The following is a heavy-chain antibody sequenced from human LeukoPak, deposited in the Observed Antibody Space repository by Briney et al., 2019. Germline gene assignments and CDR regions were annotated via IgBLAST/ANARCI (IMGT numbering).Heavy chain of an antibody. CDR2: IYYSGSA. CDR3: ARVMARGWELSHSAFDI. V-gene: IGHV4-39*01. J-gene: IGHJ3*02. D-gene: IGHD1-26*01. Sequence: SETLSLTCTVSGGSISSASSYWGWIRQPPGKGLQWIGSIYYSGSAFYTPSLKSRVTISVDTSKNQSSLKLTSVTAADTAIYFCARVMARGWELSHSAFDIWGQGTLVTVSS. CDR1: GGSISSASSY.